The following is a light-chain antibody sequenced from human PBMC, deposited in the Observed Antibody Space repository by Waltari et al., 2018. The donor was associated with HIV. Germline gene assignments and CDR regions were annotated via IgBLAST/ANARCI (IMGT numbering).Light chain of an antibody. CDR2: GNT. Sequence: QSVLTQPPSASGTPGQRVTISCSGRNSSIGSNTVNWYQQLPGTAPKLLIYGNTQRPSGVPDRFSGSNSGTSASLAISGLQSEDEADYYCAAWDDSLNGEVVFGGGTKLTVL. J-gene: IGLJ2*01. V-gene: IGLV1-44*01. CDR1: NSSIGSNT. CDR3: AAWDDSLNGEVV.